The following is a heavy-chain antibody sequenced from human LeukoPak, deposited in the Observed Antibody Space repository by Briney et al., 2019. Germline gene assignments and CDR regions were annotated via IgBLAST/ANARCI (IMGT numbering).Heavy chain of an antibody. D-gene: IGHD1-26*01. CDR2: INPNSGGT. J-gene: IGHJ4*02. CDR1: GYTFTGYY. Sequence: ASVKVSCKASGYTFTGYYIHWVRQAPGQGLEWMGWINPNSGGTNYAQKFQGRVTMTRDTSTSTVYMELSSLRSEDTAVYYCARDREGATGFYYFDYWGQGTLVTVSS. V-gene: IGHV1-2*02. CDR3: ARDREGATGFYYFDY.